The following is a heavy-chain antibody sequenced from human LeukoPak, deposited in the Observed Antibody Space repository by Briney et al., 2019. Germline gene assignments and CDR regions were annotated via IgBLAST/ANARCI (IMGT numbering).Heavy chain of an antibody. D-gene: IGHD3-9*01. V-gene: IGHV4-34*01. CDR1: GGSISSYY. CDR3: ARAPRYFDWLFYDY. CDR2: INHSGST. Sequence: SETLSLTCAVYGGSISSYYWSWIRQPPGKGLEWIGEINHSGSTNYNPSLKSRVTISVDTSKNQFSLKLSSVTAADTAVYYCARAPRYFDWLFYDYWGQRTLVTVSS. J-gene: IGHJ4*02.